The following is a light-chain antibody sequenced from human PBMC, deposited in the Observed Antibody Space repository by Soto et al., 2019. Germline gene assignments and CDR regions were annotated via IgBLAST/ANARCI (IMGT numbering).Light chain of an antibody. V-gene: IGLV2-14*01. CDR1: SSDVGGYNY. Sequence: QSVLTQPASVSGSPGQSITICCTGTSSDVGGYNYVSWYQQHPGKAPKFMIYDVSNRPSGVSTRFSGSKSGNTASLTISGLQADDEADYYCSSYTTSNTRQIVFGTGTKVTVL. CDR2: DVS. CDR3: SSYTTSNTRQIV. J-gene: IGLJ1*01.